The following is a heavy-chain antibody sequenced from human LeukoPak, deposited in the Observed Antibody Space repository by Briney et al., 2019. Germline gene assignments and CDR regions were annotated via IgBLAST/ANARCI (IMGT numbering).Heavy chain of an antibody. CDR1: GFTFSRSA. J-gene: IGHJ4*02. CDR2: TSISGEST. V-gene: IGHV3-23*01. Sequence: PGGSLRLSCEVSGFTFSRSAMSWVRQAPGKGLEWVSGTSISGESTYYADSVQGRFTISRDNSKNTLYLQMYGLRVEDTAVFYCAKEEVPNDYWGQGILVTVSS. CDR3: AKEEVPNDY.